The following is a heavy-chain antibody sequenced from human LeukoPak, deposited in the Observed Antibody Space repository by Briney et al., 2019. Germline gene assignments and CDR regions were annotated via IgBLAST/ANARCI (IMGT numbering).Heavy chain of an antibody. V-gene: IGHV3-30*02. J-gene: IGHJ3*01. CDR1: GFTFSSYG. CDR2: IRYDGSNK. CDR3: AKEAGLFDV. Sequence: PGGSLRLSCAASGFTFSSYGMHWVRQAPGKGLEWVTFIRYDGSNKYYADSVKGRFIISRDNSKKILYLQMNSLRAEDTAMYYCAKEAGLFDVWGQGTMVTVSS.